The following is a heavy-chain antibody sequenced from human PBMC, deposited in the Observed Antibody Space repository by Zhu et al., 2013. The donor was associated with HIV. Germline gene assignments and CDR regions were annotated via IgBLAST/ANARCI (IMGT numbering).Heavy chain of an antibody. J-gene: IGHJ4*01. CDR2: FDPEDGET. Sequence: QVQLVQSGAEVKKPGASVKVSCKVSGYTLTEVSMHWVRQAPGKGLEWMGGFDPEDGETIYAQKFQGRVTMTRNTSISTAYMELSSLRSEDTAVYYCASAGRPEILNYWGQEPWSPSPQ. CDR1: GYTLTEVS. D-gene: IGHD6-6*01. V-gene: IGHV1-24*01. CDR3: ASAGRPEILNY.